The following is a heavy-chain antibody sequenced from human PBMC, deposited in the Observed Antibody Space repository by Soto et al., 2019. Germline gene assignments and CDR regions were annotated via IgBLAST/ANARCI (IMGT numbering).Heavy chain of an antibody. CDR3: AKMAGPWYFDL. J-gene: IGHJ2*01. CDR1: GGSFSGFY. V-gene: IGHV4-34*01. CDR2: INHSGSS. Sequence: SETLSLTCAVHGGSFSGFYWTWIRQPPGKGLEWIGEINHSGSSNYNPPLKSRVTMSLDTSRNQFSLSLNSVTAADTAVYYCAKMAGPWYFDLWGRGTLVTVSS. D-gene: IGHD2-8*01.